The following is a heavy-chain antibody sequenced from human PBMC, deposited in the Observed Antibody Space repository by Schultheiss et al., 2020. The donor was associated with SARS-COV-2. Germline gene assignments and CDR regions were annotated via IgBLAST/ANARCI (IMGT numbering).Heavy chain of an antibody. D-gene: IGHD2-2*01. CDR2: INHSGST. CDR3: ARDRYCSSTSCSYSYYYGMDV. V-gene: IGHV4-34*01. CDR1: GGSFSGYY. J-gene: IGHJ6*02. Sequence: SETLSLTCAVYGGSFSGYYWSWIRQPPGKGLEWIGEINHSGSTNYNPSLKSRVTISVDTSKNQFSLKLSSVTAADTAVYYCARDRYCSSTSCSYSYYYGMDVWGQGTTVTVSS.